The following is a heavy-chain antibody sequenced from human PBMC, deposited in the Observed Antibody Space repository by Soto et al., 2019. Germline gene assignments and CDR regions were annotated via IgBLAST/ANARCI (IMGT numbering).Heavy chain of an antibody. D-gene: IGHD6-6*01. CDR1: GFTFSSYW. CDR2: IKQDGSEK. J-gene: IGHJ6*02. Sequence: GGSLRLSCAASGFTFSSYWMSWVRQAPGKGLEWVANIKQDGSEKCYVDSVKGRFTISRDNAKNSLYLQMNSLRAEDTAVYYSASHSLAAPTSGSYYYSMDLWGQGTTVTVSS. CDR3: ASHSLAAPTSGSYYYSMDL. V-gene: IGHV3-7*01.